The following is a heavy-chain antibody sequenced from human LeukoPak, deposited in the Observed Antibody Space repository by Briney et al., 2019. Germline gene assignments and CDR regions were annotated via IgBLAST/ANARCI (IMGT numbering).Heavy chain of an antibody. CDR2: INTNTGNP. CDR1: GYTFTSYA. J-gene: IGHJ4*02. Sequence: ASVKVSCKASGYTFTSYAMNWVRQAPGQGLEWMGWINTNTGNPTYAQGFTGRFVFSLDTSVSTAYLQISSLKAEDTAVYYCARGGTRSITMIVVGPYWGQGTLVTVSS. D-gene: IGHD3-22*01. V-gene: IGHV7-4-1*02. CDR3: ARGGTRSITMIVVGPY.